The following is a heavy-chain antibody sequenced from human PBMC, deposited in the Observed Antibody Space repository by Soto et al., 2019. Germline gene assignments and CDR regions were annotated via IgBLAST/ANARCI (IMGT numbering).Heavy chain of an antibody. D-gene: IGHD3-3*01. J-gene: IGHJ5*02. CDR3: ARESYDFWSGYYTNWFDP. Sequence: SETLSLTCSVSGGSISSYYWSWIRQPPGKGLEWIGYINYSGSTNYNPSLKSRVTISIDTSKNQFSLKLSSVTAADTAVYYCARESYDFWSGYYTNWFDPWGQGTRVTV. CDR2: INYSGST. CDR1: GGSISSYY. V-gene: IGHV4-59*01.